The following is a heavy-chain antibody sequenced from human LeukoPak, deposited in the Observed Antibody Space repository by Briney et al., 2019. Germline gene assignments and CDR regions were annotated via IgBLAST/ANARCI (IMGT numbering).Heavy chain of an antibody. V-gene: IGHV3-21*01. CDR1: GFTFSSYS. CDR2: ISSSSSYI. Sequence: PGGSLRLSCAASGFTFSSYSMNWVRQAPGKGLEWVSSISSSSSYIYYADSVKGRFTISRDNAKNSLYLQMNSLRAEDTAVYYCAREWELHEGSFDYWGQGTLVTVSS. D-gene: IGHD1-26*01. CDR3: AREWELHEGSFDY. J-gene: IGHJ4*02.